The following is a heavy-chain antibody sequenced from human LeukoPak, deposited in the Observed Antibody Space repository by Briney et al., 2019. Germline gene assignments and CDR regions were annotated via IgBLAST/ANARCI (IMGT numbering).Heavy chain of an antibody. V-gene: IGHV1-69*13. CDR1: QYTFTDYA. J-gene: IGHJ4*02. CDR3: ARGWLAETTVVTPYNY. D-gene: IGHD2-21*02. Sequence: SVKVSCKASQYTFTDYAVHWVRQAPGQRLEWMGGITPIFRTPNYAQKFQGRDTITAVESMSTAYMEPSSLRSEDTAVYYCARGWLAETTVVTPYNYWGQGTLVTVSS. CDR2: ITPIFRTP.